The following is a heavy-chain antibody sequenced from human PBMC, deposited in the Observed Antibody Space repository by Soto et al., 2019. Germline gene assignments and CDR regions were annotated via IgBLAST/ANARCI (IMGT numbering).Heavy chain of an antibody. J-gene: IGHJ4*02. V-gene: IGHV4-59*08. CDR1: GVSISNSNTY. CDR3: ARGGGSYSSGWYYDS. D-gene: IGHD6-19*01. CDR2: VYYRGST. Sequence: QVQLQESGPGLVKPSETMSLTCTVAGVSISNSNTYWNWVRQPPGKGLEWIGFVYYRGSTKYNPSLESRVTLSVDASRNQLSLELPSVTATDTAVYYCARGGGSYSSGWYYDSWGQGTLVTVSS.